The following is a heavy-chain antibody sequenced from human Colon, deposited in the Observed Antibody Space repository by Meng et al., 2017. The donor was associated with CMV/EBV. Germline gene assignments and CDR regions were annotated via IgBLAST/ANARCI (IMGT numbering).Heavy chain of an antibody. CDR1: GFTVSSNH. CDR2: IDAGDAT. V-gene: IGHV3-66*04. J-gene: IGHJ4*02. CDR3: AKHYSNHFDY. Sequence: GESLKISCAASGFTVSSNHMSWVRQAPGKGLEWVSRIDAGDATFYADSVRGRFSISRDSSKNTLSLQMNSLRAEDTAVYYCAKHYSNHFDYWGQGTLVTVSS. D-gene: IGHD1-26*01.